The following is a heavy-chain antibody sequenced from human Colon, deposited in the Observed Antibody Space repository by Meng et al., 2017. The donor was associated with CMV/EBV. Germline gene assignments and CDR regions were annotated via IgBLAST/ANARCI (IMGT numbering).Heavy chain of an antibody. CDR1: GYTFTSYF. Sequence: QVQLVQSGAEVQKPGASVKFSCKASGYTFTSYFMYWVRQAPGQGLEWMGSINPNSGGTNYAQKFQGRVTMTRDTSINTAYMELSRLRSDDTAVYYCATVSGGDFDYWGQGTLVTVSS. CDR3: ATVSGGDFDY. D-gene: IGHD1-26*01. CDR2: INPNSGGT. J-gene: IGHJ4*02. V-gene: IGHV1-2*02.